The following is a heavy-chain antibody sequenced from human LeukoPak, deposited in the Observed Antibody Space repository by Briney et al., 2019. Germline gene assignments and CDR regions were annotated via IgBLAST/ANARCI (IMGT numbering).Heavy chain of an antibody. J-gene: IGHJ4*02. D-gene: IGHD3-9*01. CDR2: ISAYNGNT. CDR1: GGTFSSYA. V-gene: IGHV1-18*01. CDR3: ARVSGYYDILTGYYNFIDY. Sequence: ASVKVSCKASGGTFSSYAISWVRQAPGQGLEWMGWISAYNGNTNYAQKLQGRVTMTTDTSTSTAYMELRSLRSDDTAVYYCARVSGYYDILTGYYNFIDYWGQGTLVTVSS.